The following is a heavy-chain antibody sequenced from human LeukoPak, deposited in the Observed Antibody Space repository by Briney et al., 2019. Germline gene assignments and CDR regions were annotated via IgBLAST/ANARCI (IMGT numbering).Heavy chain of an antibody. V-gene: IGHV3-7*01. CDR3: ARETSYGEMFDY. Sequence: WGSLRLSCAASGFTFSSYWMSWVRQPPGKGLEWVANIKQDGSEKYYVDSVKGRFTISRDNAKNSLYLQMNSLRAEETAVYYCARETSYGEMFDYWGQGTLVTVSS. J-gene: IGHJ4*02. D-gene: IGHD4-17*01. CDR2: IKQDGSEK. CDR1: GFTFSSYW.